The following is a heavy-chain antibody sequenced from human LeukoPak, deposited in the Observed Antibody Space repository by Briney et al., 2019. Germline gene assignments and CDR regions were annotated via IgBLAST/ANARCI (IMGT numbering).Heavy chain of an antibody. J-gene: IGHJ4*02. CDR1: GFTFSSYG. Sequence: GGSPRLSCAASGFTFSSYGMHWVRQAPGKGLEGVAFIRYDGSNKYYADSVKGRFTISRDNSKNTLYLQMNSLRAEDTAVYYCAKDRVFRSSWYYFDYWGQGTLVTVSS. CDR2: IRYDGSNK. D-gene: IGHD6-13*01. V-gene: IGHV3-30*02. CDR3: AKDRVFRSSWYYFDY.